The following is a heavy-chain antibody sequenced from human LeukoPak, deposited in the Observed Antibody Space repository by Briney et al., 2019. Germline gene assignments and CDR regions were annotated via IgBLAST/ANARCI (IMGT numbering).Heavy chain of an antibody. V-gene: IGHV4-59*01. D-gene: IGHD3-10*01. CDR2: IYYSGST. CDR3: AREISRGEFDY. CDR1: GGSISIYY. J-gene: IGHJ4*02. Sequence: SQTLSLTCTVSGGSISIYYWSWIRQPPGEGLEWVGYIYYSGSTNYNPSLKSRVTISVDTSKNQFSLKLSSVTPADTAVYYGAREISRGEFDYWGQGTLVTVSS.